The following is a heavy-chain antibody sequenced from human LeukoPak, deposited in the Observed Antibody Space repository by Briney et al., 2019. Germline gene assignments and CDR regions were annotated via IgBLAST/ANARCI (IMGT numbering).Heavy chain of an antibody. D-gene: IGHD2-8*01. Sequence: EASVKVSCKASGFTFTSSAMQWVRRARGQRLEWIGWIVVGSGNTNYAQKFQERVTITRDMSTSTAYMELSSLRSEDTAVYYCAARYCTNGVCYNGFDPWGQGTLVTVSS. V-gene: IGHV1-58*02. J-gene: IGHJ5*02. CDR1: GFTFTSSA. CDR2: IVVGSGNT. CDR3: AARYCTNGVCYNGFDP.